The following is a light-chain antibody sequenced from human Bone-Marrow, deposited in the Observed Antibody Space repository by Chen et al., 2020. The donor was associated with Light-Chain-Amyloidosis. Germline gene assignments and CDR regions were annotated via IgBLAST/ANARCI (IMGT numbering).Light chain of an antibody. CDR3: QSADSSGTYEVI. CDR1: DRPTKY. J-gene: IGLJ2*01. CDR2: RDT. V-gene: IGLV3-25*03. Sequence: SSDLSQSPSVSVCPGQTGRDTSTGDDRPTKYAYWSQQKPGQAPVLVINRDTERPSGISERFSGSSSGTTATLTSSGVQAEDEADYHCQSADSSGTYEVIFGGGTKLTVL.